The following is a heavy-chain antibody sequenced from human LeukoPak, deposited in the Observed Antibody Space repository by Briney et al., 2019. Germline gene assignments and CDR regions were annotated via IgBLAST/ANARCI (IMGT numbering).Heavy chain of an antibody. CDR2: INPNSGGT. D-gene: IGHD2-15*01. CDR1: GYTFTGYY. CDR3: ARDMERAATHDFDY. Sequence: ASVKVSCKASGYTFTGYYMHWVRQAPGRGLEWMGWINPNSGGTNYAQKFQGRVTMTRDTSISTAYMELSRLRSDDTAVYYCARDMERAATHDFDYWGQGTLVTVSS. J-gene: IGHJ4*02. V-gene: IGHV1-2*02.